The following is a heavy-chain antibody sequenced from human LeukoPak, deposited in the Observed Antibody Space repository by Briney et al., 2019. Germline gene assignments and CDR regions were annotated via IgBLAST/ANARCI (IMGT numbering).Heavy chain of an antibody. CDR3: ARGRSSRYDSYYFDY. V-gene: IGHV4-30-2*01. CDR2: IYHSGST. D-gene: IGHD5-12*01. CDR1: GGSISSGGYS. J-gene: IGHJ4*02. Sequence: SQTLSLTCAVSGGSISSGGYSWSWIRQPPGKGLEWIGYIYHSGSTYYNPSLKSRVTISVDRSKNQFSLKLSSVTAADTAVYYCARGRSSRYDSYYFDYWGQGALVTVSS.